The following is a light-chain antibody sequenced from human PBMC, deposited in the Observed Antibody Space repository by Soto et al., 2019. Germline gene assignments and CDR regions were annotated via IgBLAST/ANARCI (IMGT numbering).Light chain of an antibody. Sequence: EIVMTQSPATLSVFPGERATLSCRASQSVSSNLAWYQQKPGQDPRLLIYGASTRATGIPARFSGSGSGTEGTLTISSLQSEDFAVYYCQQYNNWPSWTFGQGTKVEIK. CDR1: QSVSSN. CDR3: QQYNNWPSWT. CDR2: GAS. V-gene: IGKV3-15*01. J-gene: IGKJ1*01.